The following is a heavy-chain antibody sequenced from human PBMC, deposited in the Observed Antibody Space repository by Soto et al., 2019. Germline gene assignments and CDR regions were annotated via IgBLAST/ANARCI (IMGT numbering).Heavy chain of an antibody. CDR1: GYTFTSYA. Sequence: QVQLVQSGAEVKKPGASVKVSCKASGYTFTSYAMHWVRQAPGQRLEWMGWINAGNGNTKYSQKFQGRVTITRDTSASTAYMELSSLRYEDTAVYYCARDPYYYGSGTNPPFDYWGQGTLVTVSS. D-gene: IGHD3-10*01. CDR2: INAGNGNT. J-gene: IGHJ4*02. V-gene: IGHV1-3*01. CDR3: ARDPYYYGSGTNPPFDY.